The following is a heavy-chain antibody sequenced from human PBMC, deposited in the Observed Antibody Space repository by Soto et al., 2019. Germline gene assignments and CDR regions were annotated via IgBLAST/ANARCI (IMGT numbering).Heavy chain of an antibody. J-gene: IGHJ4*02. CDR1: GFTFSSYA. CDR3: ARYYTSPDY. D-gene: IGHD1-26*01. V-gene: IGHV3-30-3*01. Sequence: QVQLVESGGGVVQPGRSLRLSCAASGFTFSSYAMHWVRQAPGKGLEWVAVISYDGSNKYYADSVKCRFTIYKDNSKNALSLQMNSLRAEDTAVYYCARYYTSPDYWGQGTLVTVSS. CDR2: ISYDGSNK.